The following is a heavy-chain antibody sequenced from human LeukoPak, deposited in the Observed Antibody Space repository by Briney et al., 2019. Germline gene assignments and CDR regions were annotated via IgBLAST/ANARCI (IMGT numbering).Heavy chain of an antibody. D-gene: IGHD3-3*01. J-gene: IGHJ4*02. Sequence: GGSLRLSCAASGFTFSSYAMSWVRQAPGKGLEWVSAIRGSGGSTYYADSVKGRFTISRDNSKNTLYLQMNSLRAEDTAVYYCAKVSDYDFWSGYYGSGVLDYWGQGTLVTVSS. CDR1: GFTFSSYA. CDR3: AKVSDYDFWSGYYGSGVLDY. V-gene: IGHV3-23*01. CDR2: IRGSGGST.